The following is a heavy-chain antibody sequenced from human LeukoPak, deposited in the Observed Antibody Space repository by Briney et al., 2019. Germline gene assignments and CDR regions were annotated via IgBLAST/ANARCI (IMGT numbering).Heavy chain of an antibody. D-gene: IGHD3-22*01. Sequence: PSESLSHACTVSGGSINSYYWSWIRQPPGKGLEWIGYIYYSGSTNYNPSLKSRVTISVDTSKNQFSLKLSSVTAADTAVYYCARGAPYYYDSSSYLFDYWGQGTVPTVSS. CDR1: GGSINSYY. J-gene: IGHJ4*02. CDR2: IYYSGST. V-gene: IGHV4-59*01. CDR3: ARGAPYYYDSSSYLFDY.